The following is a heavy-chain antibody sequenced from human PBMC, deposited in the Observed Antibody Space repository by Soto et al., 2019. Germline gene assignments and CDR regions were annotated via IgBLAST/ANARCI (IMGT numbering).Heavy chain of an antibody. J-gene: IGHJ3*02. D-gene: IGHD2-21*02. V-gene: IGHV4-39*01. Sequence: PSETLSLTCTVSGGSISSSDYYWGWIRQPPGKGLEWIGSLYYSGITYYNPSLKSRVTISVDTSKNHFSLKLRSVTAADAAAYYCGRHLSQIVGVTAIPIGFDIWGQGTMVTVSS. CDR2: LYYSGIT. CDR1: GGSISSSDYY. CDR3: GRHLSQIVGVTAIPIGFDI.